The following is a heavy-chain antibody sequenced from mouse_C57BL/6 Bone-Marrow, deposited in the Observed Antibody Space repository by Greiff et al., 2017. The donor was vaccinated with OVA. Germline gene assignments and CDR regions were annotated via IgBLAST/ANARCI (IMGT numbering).Heavy chain of an antibody. CDR3: TGPITTVVDYYAMDY. J-gene: IGHJ4*01. D-gene: IGHD1-1*01. Sequence: EVMLVESGGGLVQPGGSMKLSCVASGFTFSNYWMNWVRQSPEKGLEWVAQIRLKSDNYATHYAESVKGRFTISRDDSKSSVYLQMNNLRAEDTGIYYCTGPITTVVDYYAMDYWGQGTSVTVSS. V-gene: IGHV6-3*01. CDR2: IRLKSDNYAT. CDR1: GFTFSNYW.